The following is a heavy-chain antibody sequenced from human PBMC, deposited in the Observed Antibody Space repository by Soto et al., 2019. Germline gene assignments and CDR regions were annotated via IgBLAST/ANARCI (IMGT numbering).Heavy chain of an antibody. Sequence: QVQLVQSGAEVKKPGASVQVSCKASGYTFTSYGINWVRQAPGQGLEWMGWISAYNGNTNYAQKRQGRVTMTTDTSTSTAYMELRSLRSDDTAVYYWARGDNWNYSWFFDYWGQGTLVTVSS. J-gene: IGHJ4*02. CDR3: ARGDNWNYSWFFDY. CDR2: ISAYNGNT. V-gene: IGHV1-18*01. D-gene: IGHD1-7*01. CDR1: GYTFTSYG.